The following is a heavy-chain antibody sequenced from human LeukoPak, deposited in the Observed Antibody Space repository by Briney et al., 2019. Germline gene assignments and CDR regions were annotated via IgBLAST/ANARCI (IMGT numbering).Heavy chain of an antibody. J-gene: IGHJ4*02. CDR3: AKDRVSTVTTNYFYF. CDR1: GFTFNNYL. Sequence: AGSLRLSCVAAGFTFNNYLWSWVPQAPGMGRQWVLSLSGGGGTTYYGDSVKGRFTISRDNSTNTLYLKMISLRAEDTSVYYCAKDRVSTVTTNYFYFWGQGTLVTVSS. V-gene: IGHV3-23*01. D-gene: IGHD4-17*01. CDR2: LSGGGGTT.